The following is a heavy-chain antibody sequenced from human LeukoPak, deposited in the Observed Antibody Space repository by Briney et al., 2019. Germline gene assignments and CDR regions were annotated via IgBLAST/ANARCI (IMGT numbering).Heavy chain of an antibody. CDR3: AKDSFKVYCSGGSCYYFDY. CDR1: GFTFSSYA. J-gene: IGHJ4*02. V-gene: IGHV3-23*01. CDR2: IIGSGGST. D-gene: IGHD2-15*01. Sequence: GSLILSCSASGFTFSSYAMSWVRQAPGKGLEWGSAIIGSGGSTYYAGSVKGRFTISRDNSKNTLYLQMNSLRAEDTAVYYCAKDSFKVYCSGGSCYYFDYWGQGTLVTVSS.